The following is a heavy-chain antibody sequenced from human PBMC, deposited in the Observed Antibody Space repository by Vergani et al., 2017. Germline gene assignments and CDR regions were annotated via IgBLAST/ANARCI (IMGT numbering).Heavy chain of an antibody. Sequence: EVQLVESGGGLVQPGGSLRLSCAASGFTFSSYWMSWVRQAPGKGLEWVANIKQDGSEKYYVDSVKGRFTISRDNAKNSLYLQMNSLRAEDTAVYYCARASETAQHYYYMDVWGKGTTVTVSS. J-gene: IGHJ6*03. CDR1: GFTFSSYW. CDR2: IKQDGSEK. CDR3: ARASETAQHYYYMDV. V-gene: IGHV3-7*01. D-gene: IGHD1-14*01.